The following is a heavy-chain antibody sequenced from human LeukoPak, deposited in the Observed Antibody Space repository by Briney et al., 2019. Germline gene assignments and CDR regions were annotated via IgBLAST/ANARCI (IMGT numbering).Heavy chain of an antibody. CDR3: VKESQPRTFVRGHMDV. V-gene: IGHV3-23*01. Sequence: GGSLRLSCAASGFTFSNYAMNWVRQAPGKGLEWVSGISANGDTTYYVDSVRGRFTISRDNSKNSVFLQMNSLRDADTAVYYCVKESQPRTFVRGHMDVWGKGTTVIVSS. J-gene: IGHJ6*03. CDR2: ISANGDTT. D-gene: IGHD3-10*01. CDR1: GFTFSNYA.